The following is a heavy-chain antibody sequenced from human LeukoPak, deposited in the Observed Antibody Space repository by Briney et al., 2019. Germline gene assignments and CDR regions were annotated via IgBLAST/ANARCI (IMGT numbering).Heavy chain of an antibody. CDR2: FSSSGANT. J-gene: IGHJ4*02. CDR3: ATLGGY. D-gene: IGHD3-3*01. Sequence: GGSLRLSCAASGFTFSSYWMNWARQAPGKGLEWVSTFSSSGANTYYADSVKGRFTISRDNSKNTLYPQMNSLRAEDTAVYYCATLGGYWGQGTLVTVSS. V-gene: IGHV3-23*01. CDR1: GFTFSSYW.